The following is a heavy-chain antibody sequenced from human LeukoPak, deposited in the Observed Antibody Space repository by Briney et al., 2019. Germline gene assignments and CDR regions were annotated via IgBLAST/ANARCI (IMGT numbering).Heavy chain of an antibody. CDR2: VNRDGGST. CDR3: ARGFDSRGEDY. D-gene: IGHD3-22*01. J-gene: IGHJ4*02. V-gene: IGHV3-74*01. Sequence: TGGSLRLSCAASGFTFSNYWMHWVRQAPGKGLVWVSRVNRDGGSTGYADSVKGRFAISRDNAKNTLYLQMSGLRAEDTAVYYCARGFDSRGEDYWGQGTLVTVSS. CDR1: GFTFSNYW.